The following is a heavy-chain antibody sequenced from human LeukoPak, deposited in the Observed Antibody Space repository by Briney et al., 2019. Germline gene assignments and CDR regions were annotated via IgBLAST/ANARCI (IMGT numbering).Heavy chain of an antibody. V-gene: IGHV3-66*01. CDR2: IYDGGGT. Sequence: GGSLRLSCAASGFSVSNNYMSWVRQAPGKGLEWVSGIYDGGGTYYADSVKGRFTVSRDNFKNTVYLQVYSLRAEDTAMYYCARAFQYGSGSHPYSLWGQGTVVTVSS. CDR1: GFSVSNNY. D-gene: IGHD3-10*01. J-gene: IGHJ4*02. CDR3: ARAFQYGSGSHPYSL.